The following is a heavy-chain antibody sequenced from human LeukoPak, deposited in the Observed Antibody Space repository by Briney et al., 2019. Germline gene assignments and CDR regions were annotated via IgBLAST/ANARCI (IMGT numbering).Heavy chain of an antibody. V-gene: IGHV4-59*01. D-gene: IGHD2-2*01. CDR3: ARDLVSVVVPAATPYYFDY. CDR1: GGSISSYY. CDR2: IYYSGST. J-gene: IGHJ4*02. Sequence: SETLSLTCTVSGGSISSYYWSWIRQPPGKGLEWIGYIYYSGSTNYNRSLKSRVTISVDTSKNQFSLKLSSVTAADTAVYYCARDLVSVVVPAATPYYFDYWGQGTLVTVSS.